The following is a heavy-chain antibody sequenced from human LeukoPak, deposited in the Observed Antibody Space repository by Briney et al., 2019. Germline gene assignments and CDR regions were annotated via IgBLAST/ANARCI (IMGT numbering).Heavy chain of an antibody. J-gene: IGHJ6*02. CDR2: IIASSGST. CDR1: GFTFSSYA. V-gene: IGHV3-23*01. CDR3: AKDDPMDV. Sequence: GGSLRLSCAASGFTFSSYAMNWVRQAPGKGLEWVSTIIASSGSTFYADSVKGRFTISKDNSKNTLYLQMNSLRAEDTAVYYCAKDDPMDVWGQGTTVTVSS.